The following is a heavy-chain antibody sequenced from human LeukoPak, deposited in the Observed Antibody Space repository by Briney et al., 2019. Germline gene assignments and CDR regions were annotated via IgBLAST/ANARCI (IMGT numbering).Heavy chain of an antibody. Sequence: GGSLRLSCAASGFTVSSNYMSWVRQAPGKGLEWVSGISGRGGSTYYADSVKGRFTISRDNSKNTLYLQMNSLRAEDTAVYYCARRAGAYSHPYDYWGQGTLVTVSS. D-gene: IGHD4/OR15-4a*01. J-gene: IGHJ4*02. CDR1: GFTVSSNY. CDR2: ISGRGGST. CDR3: ARRAGAYSHPYDY. V-gene: IGHV3-53*01.